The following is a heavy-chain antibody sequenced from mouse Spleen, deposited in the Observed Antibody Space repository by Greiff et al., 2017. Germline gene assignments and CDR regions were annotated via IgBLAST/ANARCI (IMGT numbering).Heavy chain of an antibody. CDR3: ARRTYYGNYDAMDY. Sequence: ESGPGILQPSQTLSLTCSFSGFSLSTSGMGVSWIRQPSGKGLEWLAHIYWDDDKRYNPSLKSRLTISKDTSSNQVFLKITSVDTADTATYYCARRTYYGNYDAMDYWGQGTSVTVSS. J-gene: IGHJ4*01. V-gene: IGHV8-12*01. CDR1: GFSLSTSGMG. D-gene: IGHD2-10*01. CDR2: IYWDDDK.